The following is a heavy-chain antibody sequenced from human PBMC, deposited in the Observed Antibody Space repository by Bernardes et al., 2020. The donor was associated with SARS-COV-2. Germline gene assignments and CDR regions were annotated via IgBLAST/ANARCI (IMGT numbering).Heavy chain of an antibody. D-gene: IGHD5-18*01. V-gene: IGHV4-59*01. J-gene: IGHJ5*02. CDR2: IHYTGST. Sequence: SETLSLTCTVSGASITTSYWSWIRQPPGKGPEWIGYIHYTGSTSYSPSLKSRVSMSLDTSKKEFSLKLKYVTAADTAIYYCAREARDDSGYNGWFDPWGPGTLVTVSS. CDR1: GASITTSY. CDR3: AREARDDSGYNGWFDP.